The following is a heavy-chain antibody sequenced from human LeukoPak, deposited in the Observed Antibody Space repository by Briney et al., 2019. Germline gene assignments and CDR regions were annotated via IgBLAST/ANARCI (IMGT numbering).Heavy chain of an antibody. CDR1: GYAFTYNA. CDR3: GRGGSSGVDY. CDR2: IRTDNGDT. J-gene: IGHJ4*02. D-gene: IGHD2-15*01. Sequence: GASVKVSCKTSGYAFTYNALHWVRQAPGQRLEWMGWIRTDNGDTKYSQKFEGRVTLTRDTSASTVYVELKSLRSEDTAVYYCGRGGSSGVDYWGQVTLVTVSS. V-gene: IGHV1-3*04.